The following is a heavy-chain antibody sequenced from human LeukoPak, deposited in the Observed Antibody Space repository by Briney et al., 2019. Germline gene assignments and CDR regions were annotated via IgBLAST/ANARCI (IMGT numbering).Heavy chain of an antibody. CDR1: GGSISSSSYY. V-gene: IGHV4-39*01. J-gene: IGHJ4*02. D-gene: IGHD2-15*01. CDR2: IYYSGST. Sequence: TSETLSLTCTVSGGSISSSSYYWGWIRQPPGKGLEWIGSIYYSGSTYYNPSLKSRVTISVDTSKNQFSLKLSSVTAADTAVYYCARHVYVVVVAAAISHFDYWGQGTLVTVSS. CDR3: ARHVYVVVVAAAISHFDY.